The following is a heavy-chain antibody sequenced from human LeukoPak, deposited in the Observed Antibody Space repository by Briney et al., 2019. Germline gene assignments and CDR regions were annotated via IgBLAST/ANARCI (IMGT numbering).Heavy chain of an antibody. V-gene: IGHV3-23*01. J-gene: IGHJ5*02. D-gene: IGHD3-22*01. CDR2: ISGSGGST. CDR1: GFTFSTYA. Sequence: GGSLRLSCAASGFTFSTYAMSWVRQAPGKGLEWVSSISGSGGSTYYADSVKGRFTISRDNSKNTPYLQMNSLRVGDTAVYYCANGGLWLPTRTAWGQGTLVTVSS. CDR3: ANGGLWLPTRTA.